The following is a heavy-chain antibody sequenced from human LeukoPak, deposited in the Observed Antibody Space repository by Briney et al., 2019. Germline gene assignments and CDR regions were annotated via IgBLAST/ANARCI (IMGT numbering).Heavy chain of an antibody. D-gene: IGHD4-17*01. J-gene: IGHJ4*02. CDR1: GGSISTYF. V-gene: IGHV4-59*01. CDR2: VYYSGST. Sequence: SETLSLTCTVSGGSISTYFWSWIRQPPGKGLEWIGYVYYSGSTNYNPSLKSRVTISVDTSKNQFSLKLTSVTAADTAVYYCAKGVYGDYYFDYWGQGTLVTVSS. CDR3: AKGVYGDYYFDY.